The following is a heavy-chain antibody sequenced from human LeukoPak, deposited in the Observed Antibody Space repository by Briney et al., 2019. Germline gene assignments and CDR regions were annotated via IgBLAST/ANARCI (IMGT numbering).Heavy chain of an antibody. Sequence: GGSLRLSCAASGFTFSSYAMNSVRQAPGKGLEWVSFISGSGDTTYYADSVKGRFTISRDSSKNTLYLQMNSLRAEDTAVYYCAKEFIRDYVSVYWGQGTLVTVSS. J-gene: IGHJ4*02. CDR3: AKEFIRDYVSVY. CDR1: GFTFSSYA. V-gene: IGHV3-23*01. CDR2: ISGSGDTT. D-gene: IGHD4-17*01.